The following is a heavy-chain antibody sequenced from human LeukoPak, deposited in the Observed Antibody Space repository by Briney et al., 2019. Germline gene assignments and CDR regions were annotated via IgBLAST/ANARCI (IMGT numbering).Heavy chain of an antibody. V-gene: IGHV4-4*09. D-gene: IGHD2-2*01. CDR2: IYTSGST. J-gene: IGHJ6*03. Sequence: SETLSLTCTVSGGSISSYYWSWIRQPPGKGLEWIGYIYTSGSTNYNPSLKSRVTISVDTSKNQFSLKLSSVTAADTAVYYCARQGYDIVVVPAAYYCYYYMDVWGKGTTVTVSS. CDR1: GGSISSYY. CDR3: ARQGYDIVVVPAAYYCYYYMDV.